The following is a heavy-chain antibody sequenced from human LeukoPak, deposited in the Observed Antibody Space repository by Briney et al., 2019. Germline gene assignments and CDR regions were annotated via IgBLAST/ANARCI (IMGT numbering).Heavy chain of an antibody. CDR3: ARVGGRVAADD. D-gene: IGHD6-13*01. V-gene: IGHV3-48*01. CDR2: ISSSSSTI. J-gene: IGHJ4*02. Sequence: GGSLRLSCAASGFSFITYGIHWVRQAPGKGLEWVSYISSSSSTIYYADSVKGRFTISRDNAKNSLYLQMNSLRAEDTAVYYCARVGGRVAADDWGQGTLVTVSS. CDR1: GFSFITYG.